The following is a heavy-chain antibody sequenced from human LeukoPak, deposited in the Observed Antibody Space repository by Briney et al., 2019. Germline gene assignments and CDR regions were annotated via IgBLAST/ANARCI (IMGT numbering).Heavy chain of an antibody. J-gene: IGHJ4*02. D-gene: IGHD2-21*02. CDR1: GFTFNADT. CDR3: VRGDRRDF. Sequence: GGSLRLSCAASGFTFNADTMNWVRQAPGKGLEWLSSIDSSSGSKFYAGSVRGRFIISRDNAKKSLYLQMNSLRADDSAEYYCVRGDRRDFWGQGTLVIVSS. CDR2: IDSSSGSK. V-gene: IGHV3-21*01.